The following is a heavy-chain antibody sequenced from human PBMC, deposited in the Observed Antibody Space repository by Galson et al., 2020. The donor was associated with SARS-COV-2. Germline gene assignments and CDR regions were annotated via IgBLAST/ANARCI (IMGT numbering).Heavy chain of an antibody. CDR1: GYTFTSYY. CDR3: ARDPTVVTTLLDYYYGMDV. V-gene: IGHV1-46*01. Sequence: ASVKVPCKASGYTFTSYYMHWVRHAPGQGLEWMGIINPTGGSTTYAQKFQGRVTMTRDTSTSTVYMELSSLRSEDTAVYYCARDPTVVTTLLDYYYGMDVWGQGTTVIVSS. D-gene: IGHD2-15*01. J-gene: IGHJ6*02. CDR2: INPTGGST.